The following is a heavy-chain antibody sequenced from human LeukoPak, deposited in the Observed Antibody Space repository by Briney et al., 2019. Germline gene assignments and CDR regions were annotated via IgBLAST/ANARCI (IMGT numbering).Heavy chain of an antibody. J-gene: IGHJ4*02. V-gene: IGHV4-59*12. D-gene: IGHD3-22*01. CDR2: IYYSGST. CDR3: ARGRNYYDSSGYYQSFDY. CDR1: GGSISSYY. Sequence: SETLCLTCAVSGGSISSYYWSWVRQTPGKGLEWVGYIYYSGSTNYNPSLKSRVTISVDTTKNQFSLKLSSVTTADTDVYYCARGRNYYDSSGYYQSFDYWGQGTLVTVSS.